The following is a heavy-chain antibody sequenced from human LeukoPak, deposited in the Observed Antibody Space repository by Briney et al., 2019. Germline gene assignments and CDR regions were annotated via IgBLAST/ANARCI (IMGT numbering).Heavy chain of an antibody. CDR2: IYYSGSS. CDR3: ARVPRSYYYYYYMDV. Sequence: SETLSLTCNVSGGSISGYHWSWIRQPPGKGLEWLGYIYYSGSSNYSPSLKSRVTMSADTSKNQFSLKLSSGTAADTAVYYCARVPRSYYYYYYMDVWGKGTTVTVSS. V-gene: IGHV4-59*01. J-gene: IGHJ6*03. CDR1: GGSISGYH.